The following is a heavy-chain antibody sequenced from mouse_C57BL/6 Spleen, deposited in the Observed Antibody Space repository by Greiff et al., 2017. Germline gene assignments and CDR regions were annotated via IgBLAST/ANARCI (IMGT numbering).Heavy chain of an antibody. D-gene: IGHD3-2*02. CDR1: GYTFTDYY. J-gene: IGHJ2*01. CDR3: ASGSSGYPDY. Sequence: VQVVESGAELVRPGASVKLSCKASGYTFTDYYIHWVKQRPGQGLEWIARIYPGSGNTYYNEKFKGKATLTAEKSSSTAYMQLSSLTSEDSAVYFCASGSSGYPDYWGQGTTRTVSS. CDR2: IYPGSGNT. V-gene: IGHV1-76*01.